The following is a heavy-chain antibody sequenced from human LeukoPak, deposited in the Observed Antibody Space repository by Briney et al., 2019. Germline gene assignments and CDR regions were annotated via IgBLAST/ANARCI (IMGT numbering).Heavy chain of an antibody. CDR3: ARNPGTSTLDY. Sequence: SETLSLTCTVSGVSISSNSQYWAWIRQRPGKGLEWLGTISYSGSTHYNPSLKSRVTISLDTTKNQFSLKLSSMTAADTAVYYCARNPGTSTLDYWGQGTLVTVSS. J-gene: IGHJ4*02. CDR1: GVSISSNSQY. V-gene: IGHV4-39*01. CDR2: ISYSGST. D-gene: IGHD5/OR15-5a*01.